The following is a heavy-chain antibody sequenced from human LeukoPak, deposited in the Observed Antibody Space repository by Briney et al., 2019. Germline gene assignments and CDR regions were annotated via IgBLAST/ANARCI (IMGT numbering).Heavy chain of an antibody. CDR3: AKFQYLWASDS. CDR2: IKQDGSEK. D-gene: IGHD2-2*01. CDR1: GFTFSSYS. Sequence: PGGSLRLSCAASGFTFSSYSMNWVRQAPGKGLEWVANIKQDGSEKYYVDSVKGRFTISRDNSKNTLYLQMNSLRAEDTAVYYCAKFQYLWASDSWGQGTLVTVSS. V-gene: IGHV3-7*03. J-gene: IGHJ4*02.